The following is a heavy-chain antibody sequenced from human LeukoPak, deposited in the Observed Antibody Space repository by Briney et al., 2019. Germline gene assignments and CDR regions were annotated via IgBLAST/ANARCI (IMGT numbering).Heavy chain of an antibody. CDR3: ARVNYLQYVDY. Sequence: SETLSLTCTVSGGSISSYYWSWIRQPPGKGLEWIGYIYYSGSTNYNPSLKSRVTISVDTSKNQFSLKLSSVTAADTAVYYCARVNYLQYVDYWGQGTLVTVSS. J-gene: IGHJ4*02. CDR2: IYYSGST. V-gene: IGHV4-59*01. CDR1: GGSISSYY. D-gene: IGHD4-11*01.